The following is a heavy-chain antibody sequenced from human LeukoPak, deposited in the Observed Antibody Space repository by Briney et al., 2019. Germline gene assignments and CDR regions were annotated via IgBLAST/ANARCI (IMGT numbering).Heavy chain of an antibody. J-gene: IGHJ4*02. Sequence: SETLSLTCTVSGGSISSYYWSWIRQPPGKGLEWIGYIYYSGSTNYKSSLKSRVTISVDTSKNQFSLKLSSVTAADTAVYYCARPRLLYGSGPTLVWGPGTLVTVSS. D-gene: IGHD3-10*01. CDR3: ARPRLLYGSGPTLV. CDR2: IYYSGST. CDR1: GGSISSYY. V-gene: IGHV4-59*12.